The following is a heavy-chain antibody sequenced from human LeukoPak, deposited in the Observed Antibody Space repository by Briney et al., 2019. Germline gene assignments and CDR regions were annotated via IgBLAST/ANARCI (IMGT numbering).Heavy chain of an antibody. CDR3: ARGDDYYDSGSPWAFEI. CDR1: GYTFTGYY. CDR2: INPNSGAT. Sequence: ASVKVSCKASGYTFTGYYMHWVRQAPGQGLEWMGWINPNSGATNYAQKFQGRVTMTRDTSINTAYMELSRLRSDDTAVYYCARGDDYYDSGSPWAFEIWGQGTMVTVSS. D-gene: IGHD3-10*01. V-gene: IGHV1-2*02. J-gene: IGHJ3*02.